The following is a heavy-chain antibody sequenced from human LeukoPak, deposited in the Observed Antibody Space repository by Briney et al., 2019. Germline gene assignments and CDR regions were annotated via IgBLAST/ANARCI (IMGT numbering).Heavy chain of an antibody. CDR1: GFTFSSYG. D-gene: IGHD6-13*01. J-gene: IGHJ5*02. CDR3: ARDLGYSSSWYGANWFDP. V-gene: IGHV3-33*01. Sequence: GGSLRLSCAASGFTFSSYGTHWVRQAPGKGLEWVAVIWYDGSNKYYADSVKGRFTISRDNSKNTLYLQMNSLRAEDTAVYYCARDLGYSSSWYGANWFDPWGQGTLVTVSS. CDR2: IWYDGSNK.